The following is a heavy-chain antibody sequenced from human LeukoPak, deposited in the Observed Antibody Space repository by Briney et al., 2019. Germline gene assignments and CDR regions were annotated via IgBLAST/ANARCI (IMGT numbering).Heavy chain of an antibody. D-gene: IGHD2-2*02. J-gene: IGHJ3*02. V-gene: IGHV1-69*01. CDR1: GGTLSSYT. CDR3: ARVYCSSTSCYTAFDI. Sequence: SVKVSCKASGGTLSSYTISWVRQAPGQGLEWMGGIIPIFGIANYAQKFQGRVTITADESTSTAYMELSSLRFEDTAVYYCARVYCSSTSCYTAFDIWGQGTMVTVSS. CDR2: IIPIFGIA.